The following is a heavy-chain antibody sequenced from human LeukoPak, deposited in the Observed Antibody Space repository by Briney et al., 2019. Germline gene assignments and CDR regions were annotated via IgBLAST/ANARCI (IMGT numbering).Heavy chain of an antibody. CDR2: ISYDGSNK. D-gene: IGHD3-22*01. CDR1: GFTLSSYG. V-gene: IGHV3-30*18. J-gene: IGHJ4*02. Sequence: PGGSLRLSCAASGFTLSSYGMHWVRQAPGKGLEWVAVISYDGSNKYYADSVKGRFTISRDNSKNTLYLQMNSLRAEDTAVYYCAKDLEYYDSSGYLDYWGQGTLVTVSS. CDR3: AKDLEYYDSSGYLDY.